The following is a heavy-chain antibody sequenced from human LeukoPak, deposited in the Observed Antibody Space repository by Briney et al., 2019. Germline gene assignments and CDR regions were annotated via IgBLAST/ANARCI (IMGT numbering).Heavy chain of an antibody. Sequence: PSETLSLTCTVSGGSISSSSYYWGWIRQPPGKGLEWIGSIYYSGSTYYNPSLKSRVTISVDTSKNQFSLKLSSVTAADTAVYYCARERGYSFNWFDPRGRGTLVTVSS. CDR1: GGSISSSSYY. D-gene: IGHD4-23*01. J-gene: IGHJ5*02. V-gene: IGHV4-39*01. CDR3: ARERGYSFNWFDP. CDR2: IYYSGST.